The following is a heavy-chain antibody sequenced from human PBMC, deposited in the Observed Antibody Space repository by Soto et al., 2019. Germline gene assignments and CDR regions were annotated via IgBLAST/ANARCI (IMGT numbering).Heavy chain of an antibody. CDR1: GDTFSFYS. CDR2: VNPILSMS. Sequence: QVQLVQSGAEVKRPGSSMKVSCKASGDTFSFYSINWVRQAPGLGLEWMGRVNPILSMSNYAQRFQGRVTMTADKSTSTAYMALSGLRSEDTAMYYCATSYGSGYRAFDYWGQGALVTVSS. D-gene: IGHD3-10*01. V-gene: IGHV1-69*04. CDR3: ATSYGSGYRAFDY. J-gene: IGHJ4*02.